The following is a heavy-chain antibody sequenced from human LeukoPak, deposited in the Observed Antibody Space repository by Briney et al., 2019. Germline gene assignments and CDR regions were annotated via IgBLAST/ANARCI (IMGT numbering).Heavy chain of an antibody. CDR2: IYYSGST. CDR3: ARYSSSWYVPGFDY. V-gene: IGHV4-59*02. J-gene: IGHJ4*02. CDR1: GGSVSSYY. D-gene: IGHD6-13*01. Sequence: SETLSLTCTVSGGSVSSYYWSWIRQPPGKGLEWSGYIYYSGSTNYNPSLKSRVTISVDTSKNQFSLKLSSVTAADTAVYYCARYSSSWYVPGFDYWGQGTLVTVSS.